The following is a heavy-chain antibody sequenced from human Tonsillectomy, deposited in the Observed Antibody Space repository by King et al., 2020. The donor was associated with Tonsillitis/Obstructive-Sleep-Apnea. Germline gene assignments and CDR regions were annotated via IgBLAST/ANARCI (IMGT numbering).Heavy chain of an antibody. CDR1: TGSFSDSY. CDR2: ISRGGTT. D-gene: IGHD1-14*01. J-gene: IGHJ4*02. CDR3: AVGTSPFDY. V-gene: IGHV4-34*01. Sequence: VQLQQWGTGLLKPSETLSLTCAVSTGSFSDSYWSWIRQPPGKGLEWIGDISRGGTTNYNPSLRSRVTISVDTSKNHFSLKLTSVTAADTAVYYCAVGTSPFDYWGQGTLATVSS.